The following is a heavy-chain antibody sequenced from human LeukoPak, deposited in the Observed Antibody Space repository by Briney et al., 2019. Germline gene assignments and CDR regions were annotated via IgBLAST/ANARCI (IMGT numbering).Heavy chain of an antibody. Sequence: PSETLSLTCAVYGGSFSGYYWSWIRQPPGKGLEWIGVINHSGSTNYNPSLKSRVTISVDTSKNQFSLKLSSVTAADTAVYYCARKLFTTYYYYMDVWGKGTTVTVSS. CDR2: INHSGST. CDR3: ARKLFTTYYYYMDV. CDR1: GGSFSGYY. V-gene: IGHV4-34*01. D-gene: IGHD3-3*01. J-gene: IGHJ6*03.